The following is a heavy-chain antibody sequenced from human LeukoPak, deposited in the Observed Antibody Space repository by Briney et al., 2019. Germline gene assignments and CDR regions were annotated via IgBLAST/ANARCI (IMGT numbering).Heavy chain of an antibody. D-gene: IGHD1-7*01. CDR2: IWYDGSNK. CDR1: GFTFSSYG. J-gene: IGHJ4*02. Sequence: GGSLRLSCAASGFTFSSYGMPWVRQAPGKGLEWVAVIWYDGSNKYYADSVKGRFTISRDNSKNTLYLQMNSLRAEDTAVYYCARDRWVITGTTSIAYYFDYWGQGTLVTVSS. CDR3: ARDRWVITGTTSIAYYFDY. V-gene: IGHV3-33*01.